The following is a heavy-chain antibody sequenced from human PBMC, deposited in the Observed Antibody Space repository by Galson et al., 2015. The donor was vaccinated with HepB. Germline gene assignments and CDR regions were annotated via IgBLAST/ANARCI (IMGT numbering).Heavy chain of an antibody. CDR3: ARGRYPYCSSTSCYIQFDY. CDR2: ISSSSSYI. Sequence: SLRLSCAASGFTFSSYSMNWVRQAPGKGLEWVSSISSSSSYIYYADSVKGRFTIPRDNAKNSLYLQMNSLRAEDTAVYYCARGRYPYCSSTSCYIQFDYWGQGTLVTVSS. CDR1: GFTFSSYS. J-gene: IGHJ4*02. D-gene: IGHD2-2*02. V-gene: IGHV3-21*01.